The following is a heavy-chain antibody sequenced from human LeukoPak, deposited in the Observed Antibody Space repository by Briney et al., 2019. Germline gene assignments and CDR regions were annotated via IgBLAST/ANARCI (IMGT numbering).Heavy chain of an antibody. CDR1: GFTFSSYW. J-gene: IGHJ3*02. CDR2: IYYSGST. CDR3: VRHKRWLQSPDAFDI. V-gene: IGHV4-59*08. Sequence: PGGSLRLSCAASGFTFSSYWMSWIRQPPGRGLEWIGYIYYSGSTIHNPSLKSRVTLSVDMSKSQFSLSLTSVTASDAAVYYCVRHKRWLQSPDAFDIWGQGTMVTVSS. D-gene: IGHD5-24*01.